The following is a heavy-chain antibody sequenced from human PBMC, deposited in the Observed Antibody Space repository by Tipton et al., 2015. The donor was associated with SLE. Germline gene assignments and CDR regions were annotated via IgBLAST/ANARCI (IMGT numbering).Heavy chain of an antibody. CDR2: IYYSGNT. Sequence: GLVKPSETLSLTCTVSGDSISSGSYYWGWVRQPPGKRLEWIGSIYYSGNTYYNPSLKSRLSISSDTSKSQFSLELTSVTAADTAVYYCGRQGGTGGYDPYFDYWGQGTLVTVSS. D-gene: IGHD5-12*01. CDR3: GRQGGTGGYDPYFDY. V-gene: IGHV4-39*07. CDR1: GDSISSGSYY. J-gene: IGHJ4*02.